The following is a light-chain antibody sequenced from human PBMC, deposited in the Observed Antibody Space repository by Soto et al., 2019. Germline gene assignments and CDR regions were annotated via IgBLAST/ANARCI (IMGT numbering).Light chain of an antibody. CDR3: LQHNSDPQT. Sequence: DIQMTQSPSSLSASVGDRVTITCRASQGIRDALGWYQQKPGKAPKRLIYAASSLQSGVPSRFSGSGSGTAFTLTISSLQPEDFATYCCLQHNSDPQTFGQGTKVEIK. J-gene: IGKJ1*01. V-gene: IGKV1-17*01. CDR1: QGIRDA. CDR2: AAS.